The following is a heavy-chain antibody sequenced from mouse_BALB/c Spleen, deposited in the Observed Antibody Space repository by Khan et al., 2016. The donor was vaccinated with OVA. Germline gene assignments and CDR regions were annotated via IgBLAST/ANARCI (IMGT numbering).Heavy chain of an antibody. CDR2: IYPGDGRT. Sequence: QVQLQQSGPELVKPGASVKMSCKASGFTFISYYIHWVKQRPGQGLEWIGWIYPGDGRTKNNEKFTDTITLTADKSSSPAYMMLSSLTSEDSAIYFCAISYYRSYWYFDVWGAGTTVTVSS. V-gene: IGHV1S56*01. D-gene: IGHD1-1*01. J-gene: IGHJ1*01. CDR1: GFTFISYY. CDR3: AISYYRSYWYFDV.